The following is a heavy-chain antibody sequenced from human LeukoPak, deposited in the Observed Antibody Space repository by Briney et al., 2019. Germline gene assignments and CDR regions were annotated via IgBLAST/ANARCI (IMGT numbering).Heavy chain of an antibody. CDR3: ARDGLLWFGESGGVYAFDI. D-gene: IGHD3-10*01. V-gene: IGHV3-48*04. J-gene: IGHJ3*02. CDR2: ISSSSSTI. CDR1: GFTFSSYS. Sequence: HPGGSLRLSCAASGFTFSSYSMNWVRQAPGKGLEWVSYISSSSSTIYYADSVKGRFTISRDNAKNSLYLQMNSLRAEDTAVYYCARDGLLWFGESGGVYAFDIWGQGTMVTVSS.